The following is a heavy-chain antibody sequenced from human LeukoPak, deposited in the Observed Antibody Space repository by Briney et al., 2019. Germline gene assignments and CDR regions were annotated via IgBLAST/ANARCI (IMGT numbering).Heavy chain of an antibody. CDR3: ARAVDVADY. J-gene: IGHJ4*02. Sequence: GSLSLSFVASGFTFSDHWMSWVRQAPGKGLEWVANIKEDGSAKFYADSVKRRFTISRDNAKNSVFLQMNSLTHDDTAVYYCARAVDVADYWGQGTLVTVSS. CDR2: IKEDGSAK. V-gene: IGHV3-7*01. D-gene: IGHD3-10*02. CDR1: GFTFSDHW.